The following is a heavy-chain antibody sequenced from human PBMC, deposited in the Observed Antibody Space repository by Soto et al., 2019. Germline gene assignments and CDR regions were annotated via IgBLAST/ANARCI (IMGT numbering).Heavy chain of an antibody. V-gene: IGHV3-7*03. J-gene: IGHJ6*02. CDR3: AKGKMRSSSWPHLYYYGMDV. CDR2: IKQDGSEK. D-gene: IGHD6-13*01. Sequence: EVQLVESGGGLVQPGGSLRLSCAASGFTFSSYWMSWVRQAPGKGLEWVANIKQDGSEKYYVDSVKGRFTISRDNSKNTLYLQMNSLRAEDTAVYYCAKGKMRSSSWPHLYYYGMDVWGQGTTVTVSS. CDR1: GFTFSSYW.